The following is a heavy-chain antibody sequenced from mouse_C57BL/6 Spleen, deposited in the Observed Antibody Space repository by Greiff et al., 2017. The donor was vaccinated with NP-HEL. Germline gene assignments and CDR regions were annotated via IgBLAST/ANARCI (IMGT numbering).Heavy chain of an antibody. Sequence: VQLKQSGAELVRPGASVKLSCKASGYTFTDYYINWVKQRPGQGLEWIARIYPGSGNTYYNEKFKGKAPLTAEKSSSTAYMQLSSLTSEDSAVYFCANRNPYYAMDYWGQGTSVTVSS. J-gene: IGHJ4*01. CDR3: ANRNPYYAMDY. CDR1: GYTFTDYY. V-gene: IGHV1-76*01. D-gene: IGHD2-1*01. CDR2: IYPGSGNT.